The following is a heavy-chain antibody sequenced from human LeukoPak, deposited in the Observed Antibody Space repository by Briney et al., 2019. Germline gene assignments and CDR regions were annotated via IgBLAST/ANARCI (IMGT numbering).Heavy chain of an antibody. Sequence: SVKVSCKASGGTFSSYAISWVRQAPGQGLEWMGGIIPIFGTANYAQKFQGRVTITTDESTSTAYMELSSLRSEDTAVYYCAITGRLLWFGELLSPFGYWGQGTLVTVSS. CDR3: AITGRLLWFGELLSPFGY. CDR2: IIPIFGTA. J-gene: IGHJ4*02. V-gene: IGHV1-69*05. CDR1: GGTFSSYA. D-gene: IGHD3-10*01.